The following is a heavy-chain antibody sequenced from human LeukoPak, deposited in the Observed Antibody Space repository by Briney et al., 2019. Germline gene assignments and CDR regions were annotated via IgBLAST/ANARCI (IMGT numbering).Heavy chain of an antibody. Sequence: WASEKVSCKASGYTFTSYYMHWVRQAPGQGLEWMGIINPSGGSTSYAQKFQGRVTMTRDTSTSTVYMELSSLRSEDTAVYYCERHPWGYFYYWAQGTLVTVSS. J-gene: IGHJ4*02. CDR3: ERHPWGYFYY. D-gene: IGHD3-16*01. CDR1: GYTFTSYY. CDR2: INPSGGST. V-gene: IGHV1-46*01.